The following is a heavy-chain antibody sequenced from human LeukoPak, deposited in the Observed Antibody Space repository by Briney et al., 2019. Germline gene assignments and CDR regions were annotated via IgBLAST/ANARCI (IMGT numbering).Heavy chain of an antibody. J-gene: IGHJ4*02. V-gene: IGHV3-23*01. CDR1: GFTFSSYA. D-gene: IGHD5-18*01. CDR3: ARSGYSYGYGEFDY. CDR2: ISGSGGST. Sequence: PGRSLRLSCAASGFTFSSYAMSWVRQAPGKGLEWVSAISGSGGSTYYADSVKGRFTISRDNSKNTLYLQMNSLRAEDTAVYYCARSGYSYGYGEFDYWGQGTLVTVSS.